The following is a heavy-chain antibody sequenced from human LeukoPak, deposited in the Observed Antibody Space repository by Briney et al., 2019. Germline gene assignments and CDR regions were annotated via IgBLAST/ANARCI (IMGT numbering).Heavy chain of an antibody. CDR2: IYYSGST. CDR3: ARDCVEMATIGDYYYGMDV. CDR1: GGSISSSSYY. Sequence: SETLSLTCTVPGGSISSSSYYWGWIREPPGKGLEWIGSIYYSGSTYYNPSLKSRFTISVDTSKNQFSLKLSSVTAADTAVYYCARDCVEMATIGDYYYGMDVWGQGTTVTVSS. J-gene: IGHJ6*02. V-gene: IGHV4-39*02. D-gene: IGHD5-24*01.